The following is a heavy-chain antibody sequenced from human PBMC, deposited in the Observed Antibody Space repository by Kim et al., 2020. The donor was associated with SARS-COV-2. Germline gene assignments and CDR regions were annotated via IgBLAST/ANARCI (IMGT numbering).Heavy chain of an antibody. CDR3: AKAYYYDSSGYSPLFDY. CDR1: GFTFDDYA. Sequence: GGSLRLSCAASGFTFDDYAMHWVRQAPGKGLEWVSGISWNSGSIGYADSVKGRFTISRDNAKNSLYLQMNSLRAEDTASYYCAKAYYYDSSGYSPLFDYWGQGTLVTVSS. V-gene: IGHV3-9*01. J-gene: IGHJ4*02. CDR2: ISWNSGSI. D-gene: IGHD3-22*01.